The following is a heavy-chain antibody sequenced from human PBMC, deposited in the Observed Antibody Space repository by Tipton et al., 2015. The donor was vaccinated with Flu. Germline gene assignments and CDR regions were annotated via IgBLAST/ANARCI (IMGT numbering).Heavy chain of an antibody. V-gene: IGHV4-39*02. CDR1: SASIRSTNYF. J-gene: IGHJ4*02. D-gene: IGHD3-22*01. CDR2: IYPSGTT. CDR3: ARDRVDSSGFIDY. Sequence: TLSLTCTVSSASIRSTNYFCAWIRQPPGKRLELIGSIYPSGTTYYNPSLKSRVTISVDTSKSQFSLMLKSVTAADTAVYYCARDRVDSSGFIDYWGQGTLVTVSS.